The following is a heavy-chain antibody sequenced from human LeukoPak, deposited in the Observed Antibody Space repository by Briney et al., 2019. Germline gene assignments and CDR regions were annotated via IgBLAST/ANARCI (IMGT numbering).Heavy chain of an antibody. CDR2: ICPGDSDT. CDR1: GYSFTSYW. D-gene: IGHD6-13*01. CDR3: ARHGIAAAAYTAFDY. V-gene: IGHV5-51*01. Sequence: GESLKISCKGSGYSFTSYWIGWVRQMPGKGLEWMGIICPGDSDTRYSPSFQGQVTISADKSISTAYLQWGSLKASDTAMYYCARHGIAAAAYTAFDYWGQGTLVTVSS. J-gene: IGHJ4*02.